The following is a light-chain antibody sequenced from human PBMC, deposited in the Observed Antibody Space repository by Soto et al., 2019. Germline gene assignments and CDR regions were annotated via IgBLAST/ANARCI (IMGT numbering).Light chain of an antibody. V-gene: IGKV3-20*01. CDR1: QSISRY. J-gene: IGKJ1*01. CDR3: QQYGSLSWT. CDR2: GAS. Sequence: IVLTQSPGTLSLSSGERTTLSCRASQSISRYLAWYQQKPGPGPRLLIYGASSRATGTPDRFSGSGSGTDFTLTINRLEPEDFALYNCQQYGSLSWTFGQGTKVDIK.